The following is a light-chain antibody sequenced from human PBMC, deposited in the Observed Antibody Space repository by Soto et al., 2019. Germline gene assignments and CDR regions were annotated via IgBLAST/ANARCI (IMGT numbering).Light chain of an antibody. J-gene: IGLJ3*02. CDR2: AVS. V-gene: IGLV2-14*01. CDR1: SSDVDGYKY. Sequence: QSALTQPASVSGSPGQSITISCTGTSSDVDGYKYVSWYQQHPGKAPKLMIYAVSNRPSGVSNRFSGSKSGDTASLTISGHQAEDEADYYCSSYTSRSTFWVFGGGTKLTVL. CDR3: SSYTSRSTFWV.